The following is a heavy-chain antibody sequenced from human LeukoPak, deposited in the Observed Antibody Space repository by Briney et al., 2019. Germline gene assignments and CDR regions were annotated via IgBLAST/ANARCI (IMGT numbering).Heavy chain of an antibody. CDR3: ARERDGRFFDY. V-gene: IGHV3-7*01. CDR1: GLTFRSFW. D-gene: IGHD5-24*01. CDR2: INQEGSEK. J-gene: IGHJ4*02. Sequence: GGSLRLSCEVSGLTFRSFWMSWVRQAPGKGLEWVANINQEGSEKYFVDSVKGRFTISRDNAKNSLRLQMNTLTAEDTAVYYCARERDGRFFDYWGQGTLVTVSS.